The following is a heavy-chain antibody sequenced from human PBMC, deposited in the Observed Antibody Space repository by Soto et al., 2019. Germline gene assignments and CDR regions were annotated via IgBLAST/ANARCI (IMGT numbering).Heavy chain of an antibody. V-gene: IGHV1-18*04. Sequence: QVQLVQSGAEVKKPGASVKVSCKASGYTFTSYGISWVRQAPGQGLEWMGWISAYNGNTNYAQKLQGRVTMTTDTSTSTAYMELRSLRSDDTAVYYCARDLSRYCSGASCYQIDWFDSWGQGTLVTVSS. D-gene: IGHD2-15*01. CDR2: ISAYNGNT. J-gene: IGHJ5*01. CDR3: ARDLSRYCSGASCYQIDWFDS. CDR1: GYTFTSYG.